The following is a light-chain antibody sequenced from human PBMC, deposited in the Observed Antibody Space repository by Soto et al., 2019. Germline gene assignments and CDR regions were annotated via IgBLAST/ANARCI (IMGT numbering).Light chain of an antibody. V-gene: IGLV2-11*01. CDR2: DVT. CDR3: CSYAGSYIYV. CDR1: SSDVGGYNY. Sequence: QSALTQPRSVSGSPGQSVTISCTGTSSDVGGYNYVSWYQQHPDKAPKVMIYDVTKRPSGVPDRFSGSKSGNMASLTISGLQAEDEADYYCCSYAGSYIYVFGTGTKVTVL. J-gene: IGLJ1*01.